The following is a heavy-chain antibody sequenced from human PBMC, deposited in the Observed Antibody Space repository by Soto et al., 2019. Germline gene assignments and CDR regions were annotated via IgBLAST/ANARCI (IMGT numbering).Heavy chain of an antibody. V-gene: IGHV1-18*01. CDR3: ARDWYCSGGRCSDVFDI. CDR1: GYTFTSYS. CDR2: ISTYNGDP. J-gene: IGHJ3*02. Sequence: QVHLVQSGSEVKKPGASVKVSCKASGYTFTSYSISWVRQAPGQGLEWMGWISTYNGDPNYVQKLQGRVTMTTDTSTSTAYMELRSLRSDDTAVYYCARDWYCSGGRCSDVFDIWGQGTTVTVSS. D-gene: IGHD2-15*01.